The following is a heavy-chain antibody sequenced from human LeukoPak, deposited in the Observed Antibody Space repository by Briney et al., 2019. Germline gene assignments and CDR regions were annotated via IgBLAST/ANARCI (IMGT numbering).Heavy chain of an antibody. CDR2: ISYDGSNK. V-gene: IGHV3-30*18. D-gene: IGHD6-13*01. J-gene: IGHJ4*02. CDR1: GFTFSSYG. CDR3: AKSPLGSSSWCYFDY. Sequence: GGSLRLSCAASGFTFSSYGMHWVRQAPGKGLEWVAVISYDGSNKYYADSVRGRFTISRDNSKNTLYLQMNSLRAEDTAVYYCAKSPLGSSSWCYFDYWGQGTLVTVSS.